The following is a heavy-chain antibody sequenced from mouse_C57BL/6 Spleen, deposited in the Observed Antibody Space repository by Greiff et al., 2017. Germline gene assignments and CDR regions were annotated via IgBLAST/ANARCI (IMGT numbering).Heavy chain of an antibody. D-gene: IGHD1-1*01. CDR3: THYGSSEAWFAY. CDR1: GYSFTDYN. CDR2: INPNYGTT. Sequence: VQLQQSGPELVKPGASVKISCKASGYSFTDYNMNWVKQSNGKSLEWIGVINPNYGTTSYNQKFKGKDTLTVDQSSSTAYMQLNSLTSEDSAVYYCTHYGSSEAWFAYWGQGTLVTVSA. J-gene: IGHJ3*01. V-gene: IGHV1-39*01.